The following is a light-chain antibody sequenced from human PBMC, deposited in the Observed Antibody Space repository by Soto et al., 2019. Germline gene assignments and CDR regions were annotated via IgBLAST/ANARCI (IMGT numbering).Light chain of an antibody. CDR1: SSDVGGYNY. CDR3: SSYTSSSTYV. J-gene: IGLJ1*01. CDR2: DVS. V-gene: IGLV2-14*01. Sequence: QSALTQRASVSGSPGQSIAISCTGTSSDVGGYNYVSWYQQHPGTAPKLMVYDVSNRPSGVSNRFSGSKSGNTASLTISGLQAEDEADYYCSSYTSSSTYVFGTGTKVTVL.